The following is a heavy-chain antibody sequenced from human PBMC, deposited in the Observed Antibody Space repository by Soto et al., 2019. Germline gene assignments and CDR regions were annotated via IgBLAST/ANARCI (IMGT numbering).Heavy chain of an antibody. V-gene: IGHV3-64*01. CDR3: GRVGDSYALDY. D-gene: IGHD2-2*01. CDR1: GYTFSLYA. Sequence: EVQLVESGGGLVQPGGSLRLSCAASGYTFSLYAMHWVRQAPGKGLEFISVISSNGGSTHYASSVKGRFTISRDNSKNTLYLEMGSVRADDSAMYYCGRVGDSYALDYWGQGTLVTVSS. J-gene: IGHJ4*02. CDR2: ISSNGGST.